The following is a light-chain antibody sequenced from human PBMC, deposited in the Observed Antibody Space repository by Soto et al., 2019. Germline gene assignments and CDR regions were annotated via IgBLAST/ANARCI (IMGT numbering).Light chain of an antibody. CDR3: LSFTNSDTYV. CDR1: SSDVGSYNR. CDR2: DVI. Sequence: QSALTQPPSVSGSPGQSVVISCTGTSSDVGSYNRVSWYQQPPGTAPKLMIYDVISRPSGVPDRFSGSKSGNTASLTISGLQPEDEADYYCLSFTNSDTYVFGTGTKVTVL. J-gene: IGLJ1*01. V-gene: IGLV2-18*02.